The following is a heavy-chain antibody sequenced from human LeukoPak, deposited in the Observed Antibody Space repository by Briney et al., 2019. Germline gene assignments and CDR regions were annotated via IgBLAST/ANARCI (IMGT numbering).Heavy chain of an antibody. CDR2: ISYDGSNK. J-gene: IGHJ4*02. V-gene: IGHV3-30*18. CDR3: ANGLGIVATIDALWDY. CDR1: GFTFSSYG. Sequence: GGSLRLSCAASGFTFSSYGMHWVRQAPGKGLEWVAVISYDGSNKYYADSVEGRFTISRDNSKNTLYLQMNSLRAEDTAVYYCANGLGIVATIDALWDYWGQGTLVTVSS. D-gene: IGHD5-12*01.